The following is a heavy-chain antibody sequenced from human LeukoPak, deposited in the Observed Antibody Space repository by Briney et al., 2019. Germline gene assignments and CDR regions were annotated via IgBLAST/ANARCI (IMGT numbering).Heavy chain of an antibody. CDR2: MKSDGSEI. J-gene: IGHJ3*01. D-gene: IGHD2-21*01. CDR3: VKDHSGSGRAFDV. CDR1: GFSFSGTW. V-gene: IGHV3-74*01. Sequence: TGGSLGLSCAGSGFSFSGTWMHWLRQVPGEGPEWVSGMKSDGSEINYADSVKGRFTISRDNDRNTLHLQMNSLRVEDTAVYYCVKDHSGSGRAFDVWGQGTKVTVSA.